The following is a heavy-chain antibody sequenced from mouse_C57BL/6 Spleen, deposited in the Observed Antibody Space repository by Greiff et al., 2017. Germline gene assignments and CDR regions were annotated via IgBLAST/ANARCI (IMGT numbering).Heavy chain of an antibody. V-gene: IGHV1-55*01. Sequence: QVQLQQPGAELVKPGASVKMSCKASGYTFTSYWITWVKQRPGQGLEWIGDIYPGSGSTTYNEKFKSKATLTVDTSSSTAYMQLSSLTSEDSAVYYCARSAYYYGSPPDWYFDVWGTGTTVPVSS. CDR2: IYPGSGST. D-gene: IGHD1-1*01. J-gene: IGHJ1*03. CDR1: GYTFTSYW. CDR3: ARSAYYYGSPPDWYFDV.